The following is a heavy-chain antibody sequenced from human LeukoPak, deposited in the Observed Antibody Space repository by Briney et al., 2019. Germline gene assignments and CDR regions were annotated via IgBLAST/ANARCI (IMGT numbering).Heavy chain of an antibody. D-gene: IGHD4-17*01. Sequence: GGSLRLSCAASGFTFSSYGMHWVRQAPGKGLEWVAFIRFDGSNKYYADSVKGRFTISRDNAKNSLYLQMNGLRAEDTALYHCARVSGYGDYEDYWGQGTLVTVSS. V-gene: IGHV3-30*02. CDR1: GFTFSSYG. J-gene: IGHJ4*02. CDR3: ARVSGYGDYEDY. CDR2: IRFDGSNK.